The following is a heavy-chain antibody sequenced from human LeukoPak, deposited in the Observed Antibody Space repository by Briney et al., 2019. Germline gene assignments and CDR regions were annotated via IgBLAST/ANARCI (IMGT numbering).Heavy chain of an antibody. CDR1: GYTFTDYY. CDR3: ARADRLHGGPYLIGP. CDR2: INPNTGGT. D-gene: IGHD2-21*01. J-gene: IGHJ5*02. V-gene: IGHV1-2*02. Sequence: EASAKVSCKTSGYTFTDYYLHWVRQAPGQGLEWMGWINPNTGGTSFAQRFQGRVTMTRDTSITTVYMEVSWLTSDDTAIYYCARADRLHGGPYLIGPWGQGTLVTVSS.